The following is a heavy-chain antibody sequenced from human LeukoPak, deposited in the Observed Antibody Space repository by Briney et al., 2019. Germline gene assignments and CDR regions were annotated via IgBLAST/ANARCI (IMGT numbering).Heavy chain of an antibody. V-gene: IGHV1-46*01. CDR2: INPSGGST. D-gene: IGHD5-18*01. Sequence: GASVKVSCKASGYTFTSYYMHWVRQAPGKGLGWMEIINPSGGSTSYAQKFQGRVTMTRDTSTSTVYMELSSLRSEDTAVYYCAREFVDTAMDYYFDYWGQGTLVTVSS. CDR3: AREFVDTAMDYYFDY. CDR1: GYTFTSYY. J-gene: IGHJ4*02.